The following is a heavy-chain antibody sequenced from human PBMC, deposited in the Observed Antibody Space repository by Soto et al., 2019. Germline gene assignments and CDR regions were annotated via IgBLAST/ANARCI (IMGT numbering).Heavy chain of an antibody. J-gene: IGHJ6*02. CDR2: IIPIFGTA. CDR3: ARPAAGNSVPHKWYYGMDV. CDR1: GGTFSSYA. Sequence: SVKVSCKASGGTFSSYAISWVRQAPGQGLEWMGGIIPIFGTANYAQKFQGRVTITADESTSTAYMELSSLRSEDTAVYYCARPAAGNSVPHKWYYGMDVWGQGTTVTVSS. V-gene: IGHV1-69*13. D-gene: IGHD6-13*01.